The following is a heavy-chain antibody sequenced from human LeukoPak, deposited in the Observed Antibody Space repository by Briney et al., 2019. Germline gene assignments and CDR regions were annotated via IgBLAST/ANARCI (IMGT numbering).Heavy chain of an antibody. V-gene: IGHV3-30*14. CDR2: MSYVGSNK. J-gene: IGHJ6*03. CDR3: ARVLSGRGSLYDYYYYMDV. CDR1: GFTFSSYA. Sequence: GGSLRLSCAASGFTFSSYAMHWVRQAPGKGLEWVAVMSYVGSNKYYADSVKGRFTISRDNSKNTLYLQMNSLRAEDTAVYYCARVLSGRGSLYDYYYYMDVWGKGTTVTISS. D-gene: IGHD3-10*01.